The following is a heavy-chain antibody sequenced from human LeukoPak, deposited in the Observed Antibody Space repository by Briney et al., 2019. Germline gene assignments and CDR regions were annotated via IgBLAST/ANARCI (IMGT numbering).Heavy chain of an antibody. Sequence: PSETLSLTCVVSGGSVTTYYWRWFRQPPGKGPEWIGNIHHTGGTNYNPSLKSRVTISVDTSKNQFSLKLTSVTAADTAIYYCAKSAGSKNAFDIWGQGTMVTVSS. CDR2: IHHTGGT. V-gene: IGHV4-59*02. CDR3: AKSAGSKNAFDI. J-gene: IGHJ3*02. CDR1: GGSVTTYY.